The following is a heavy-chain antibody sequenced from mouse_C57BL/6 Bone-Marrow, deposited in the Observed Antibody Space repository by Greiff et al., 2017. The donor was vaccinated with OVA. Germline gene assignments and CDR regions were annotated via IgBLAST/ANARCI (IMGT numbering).Heavy chain of an antibody. D-gene: IGHD1-1*01. Sequence: VQLQQSGAELVRPGASVKLSCTASGFNIKDDYMHWVKQRPEQGLEWIGWIDTENGDTEYASKFQGKATITADTSSNTAYLQLSSLTSEDTAVYYCTPYYYGSSPWFAYWGQGTLVTVSA. CDR3: TPYYYGSSPWFAY. CDR1: GFNIKDDY. V-gene: IGHV14-4*01. J-gene: IGHJ3*01. CDR2: IDTENGDT.